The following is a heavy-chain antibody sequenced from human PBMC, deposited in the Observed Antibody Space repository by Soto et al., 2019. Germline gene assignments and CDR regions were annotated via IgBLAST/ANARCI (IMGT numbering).Heavy chain of an antibody. CDR1: GGSISSSSYY. CDR3: ARLTTYYYDSSGYYFDY. D-gene: IGHD3-22*01. Sequence: SETLSLTCTVSGGSISSSSYYWGWIRQPPGKGLEWIGSIYYSGSTYYNPSLKSRVTISVDTSKNQFSLKLSSVTAADTAVYYCARLTTYYYDSSGYYFDYWGQGTLVT. CDR2: IYYSGST. J-gene: IGHJ4*02. V-gene: IGHV4-39*01.